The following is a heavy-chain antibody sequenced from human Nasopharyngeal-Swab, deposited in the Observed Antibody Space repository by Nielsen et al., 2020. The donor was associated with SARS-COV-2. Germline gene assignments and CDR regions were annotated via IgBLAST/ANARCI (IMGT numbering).Heavy chain of an antibody. Sequence: WIRQPPGKGLEWIGEIYHSGSTNYNPSLKSRVTISVDKSKNQFSLKLSSATAADTAVYYCASQIAARFDYWGQGTLVTVSS. CDR2: IYHSGST. D-gene: IGHD6-6*01. V-gene: IGHV4-4*02. CDR3: ASQIAARFDY. J-gene: IGHJ4*02.